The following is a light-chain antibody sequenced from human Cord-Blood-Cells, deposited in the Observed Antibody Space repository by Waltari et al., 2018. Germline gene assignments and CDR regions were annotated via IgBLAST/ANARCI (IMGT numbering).Light chain of an antibody. CDR3: CSYAGSSTPVV. J-gene: IGLJ2*01. Sequence: QSALTQPASVSGSSGQSITISCTGTSSDGGGYNLFSWYQQHPGKAPKLLIYEGSKRPSGVSKRFSCSKSGNTASQAISWLQAEDEAHYYCCSYAGSSTPVVFGVVTKLTVL. CDR1: SSDGGGYNL. V-gene: IGLV2-23*01. CDR2: EGS.